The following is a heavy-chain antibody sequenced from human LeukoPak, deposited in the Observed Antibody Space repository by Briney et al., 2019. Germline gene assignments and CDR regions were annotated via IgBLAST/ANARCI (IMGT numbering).Heavy chain of an antibody. J-gene: IGHJ4*02. Sequence: SETLSLTCAVYGGSFSGYYWSWIRQPPGKGLEWIGEINHSGSTNYNPSLKSRVTISVDTSKNQFSLKLSSVTAADTAVYYCARLKDILTAYIDYWGQGTLVTVSS. CDR3: ARLKDILTAYIDY. CDR1: GGSFSGYY. D-gene: IGHD3-9*01. V-gene: IGHV4-34*01. CDR2: INHSGST.